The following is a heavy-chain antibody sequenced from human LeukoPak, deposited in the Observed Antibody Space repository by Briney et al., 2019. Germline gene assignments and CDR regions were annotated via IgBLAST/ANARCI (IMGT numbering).Heavy chain of an antibody. V-gene: IGHV4-59*01. CDR2: IYYRVTS. CDR1: GDSISTYY. CDR3: ARAVGGDGSGSL. Sequence: SETLSLTCTVSGDSISTYYWSWIRRPPGKGLEWIGYIYYRVTSDYNPSLKSRVTMSVDMSTRQISLKLSSVTAADTAVYYCARAVGGDGSGSLWGPGTLVTVSS. J-gene: IGHJ4*02. D-gene: IGHD3-10*01.